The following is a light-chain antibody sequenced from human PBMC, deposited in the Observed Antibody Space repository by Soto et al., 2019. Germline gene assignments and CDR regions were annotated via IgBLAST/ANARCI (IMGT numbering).Light chain of an antibody. V-gene: IGKV1-5*03. Sequence: DIQMTQSPSTLSGSVGDRVTITCRASQTISSWLAWYQQKPGKAPKLLIYKASTLKSGVPSRFSGSGSGTEFTLTISSLQPDDFATSYCQQYNSYWRTFGQGTKV. CDR1: QTISSW. CDR3: QQYNSYWRT. CDR2: KAS. J-gene: IGKJ1*01.